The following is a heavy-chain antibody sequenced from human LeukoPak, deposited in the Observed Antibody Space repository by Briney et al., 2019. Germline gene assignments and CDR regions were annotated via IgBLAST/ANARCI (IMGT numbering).Heavy chain of an antibody. J-gene: IGHJ4*02. V-gene: IGHV3-33*01. D-gene: IGHD6-13*01. CDR2: IWCDGSNK. CDR3: ARGDGSWSYQYPY. Sequence: PGTSLRLSCAASGFSFSRYGMHWVRQAPGKGLEWVAVIWCDGSNKYYADSVKGRFTISRDNSKNTLYLQMNSLRAEDTAVYYCARGDGSWSYQYPYWGQGTLVAVSS. CDR1: GFSFSRYG.